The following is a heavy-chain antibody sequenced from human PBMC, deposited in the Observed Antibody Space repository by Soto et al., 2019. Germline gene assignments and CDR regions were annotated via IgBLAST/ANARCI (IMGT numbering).Heavy chain of an antibody. D-gene: IGHD3-9*01. CDR1: GFICSSYD. J-gene: IGHJ3*02. Sequence: GGSLRLSCAASGFICSSYDMSWVRQAPGKGLEWVSTILVDGRTFYVDSVKGRFTISRDNSKNTVYLQMNSLTAGDTALYYCAKATATGRGAFDICGQGTMVTVS. CDR3: AKATATGRGAFDI. CDR2: ILVDGRT. V-gene: IGHV3-23*01.